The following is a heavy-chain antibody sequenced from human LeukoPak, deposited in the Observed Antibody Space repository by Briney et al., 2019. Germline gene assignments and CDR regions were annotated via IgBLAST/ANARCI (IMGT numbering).Heavy chain of an antibody. Sequence: SETLSLTCTVSGGSISSSSYYWGWIRQPPGKGLEWIGSIYYSGSTYYNPSPKSRVTISVDTSKNQFSLKLSSVTAADTAVYYCARQHSSGYYSHYWGQGTLVTVSS. CDR2: IYYSGST. CDR3: ARQHSSGYYSHY. J-gene: IGHJ4*02. V-gene: IGHV4-39*01. D-gene: IGHD3-22*01. CDR1: GGSISSSSYY.